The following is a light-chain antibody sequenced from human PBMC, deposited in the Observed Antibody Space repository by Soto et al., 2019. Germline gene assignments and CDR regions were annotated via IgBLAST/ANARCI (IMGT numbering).Light chain of an antibody. V-gene: IGKV3-15*01. CDR1: QSVSSN. CDR3: QQYNNWPPIT. Sequence: EIVLTQSPATLSVSPGEGVTLSCRASQSVSSNLAWYQQRPGQAPRLLIYGASTRATGIPARFSGSGSGTEFTLTISSLRSEDFAVYYCQQYNNWPPITFGQGTRLEIK. J-gene: IGKJ5*01. CDR2: GAS.